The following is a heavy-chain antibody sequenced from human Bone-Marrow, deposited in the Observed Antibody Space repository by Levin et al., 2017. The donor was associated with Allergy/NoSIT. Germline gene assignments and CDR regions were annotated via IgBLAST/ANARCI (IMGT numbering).Heavy chain of an antibody. Sequence: SETLSLTCTVSGGSVSAYYWAWIRQSPEKGLEWLGRIYHSGSSDYNPSLKGRVTMTIDMSKNQFSLRLNSVTAADTAVYFCARDPKSAFDVWGQGTMVTISS. V-gene: IGHV4-59*02. CDR1: GGSVSAYY. CDR2: IYHSGSS. CDR3: ARDPKSAFDV. J-gene: IGHJ3*01.